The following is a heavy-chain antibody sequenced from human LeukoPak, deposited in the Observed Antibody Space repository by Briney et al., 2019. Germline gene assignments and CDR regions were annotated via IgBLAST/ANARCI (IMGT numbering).Heavy chain of an antibody. CDR2: IYYSGST. J-gene: IGHJ4*02. Sequence: PSETLSLTCTVSGGSISSYYWSWIRQPPGKGLEWIGYIYYSGSTNYNPPLKSRVTISVDTSKNQFSLKLSSVTAADTAVYYCAREALNAYDSSGYYAWGQGTLVTVSS. D-gene: IGHD3-22*01. V-gene: IGHV4-59*01. CDR1: GGSISSYY. CDR3: AREALNAYDSSGYYA.